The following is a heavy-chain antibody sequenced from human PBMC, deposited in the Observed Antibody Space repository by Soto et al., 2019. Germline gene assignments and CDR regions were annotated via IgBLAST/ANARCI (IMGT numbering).Heavy chain of an antibody. CDR2: IYSDGST. CDR1: GFSVSSNY. J-gene: IGHJ6*02. D-gene: IGHD2-15*01. V-gene: IGHV3-53*01. Sequence: GGSLRLSCAASGFSVSSNYMTWVRQAPGKGLEWVSVIYSDGSTYYADSVKGRFTISRDNSKNTLYLQMNSLRAEDTAVYYCARDTPSNGMDVWGQGTTVTVSS. CDR3: ARDTPSNGMDV.